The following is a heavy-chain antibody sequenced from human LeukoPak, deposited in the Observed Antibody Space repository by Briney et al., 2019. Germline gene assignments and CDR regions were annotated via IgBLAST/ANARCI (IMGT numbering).Heavy chain of an antibody. D-gene: IGHD3-22*01. Sequence: PGGSLRLSCAASGFTFSSYSMNWVRQAPGKGLEWVSYISSGSGSSIYYADSVKGRFTISRDNAKNSLYLQMNSLRDEDTAVYYCARGRRNSGYAFDIWGQGTMVTVSS. V-gene: IGHV3-48*02. J-gene: IGHJ3*02. CDR1: GFTFSSYS. CDR2: ISSGSGSSI. CDR3: ARGRRNSGYAFDI.